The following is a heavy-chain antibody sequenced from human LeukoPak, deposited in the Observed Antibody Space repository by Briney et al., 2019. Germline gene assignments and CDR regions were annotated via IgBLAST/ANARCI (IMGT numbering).Heavy chain of an antibody. CDR2: IYYSGST. CDR1: GGSISSGDYY. Sequence: SETLSLTCTVSGGSISSGDYYWSWIRQPPGKGLEWIGYIYYSGSTNYNPSLKSRVTISVDTSKNQFSLKLSSVTAADTAVYYCARGWAYYYDSSGSQPGYYFDYWGQGTLVTVSS. D-gene: IGHD3-22*01. CDR3: ARGWAYYYDSSGSQPGYYFDY. J-gene: IGHJ4*02. V-gene: IGHV4-30-4*08.